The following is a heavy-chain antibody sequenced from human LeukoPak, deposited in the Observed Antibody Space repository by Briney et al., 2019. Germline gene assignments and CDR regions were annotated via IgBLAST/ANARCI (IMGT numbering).Heavy chain of an antibody. J-gene: IGHJ6*04. CDR1: GFTFSSYE. Sequence: GGSLRLSCAASGFTFSSYEMNWVRQAPGKGLEWVSYISSSGSTIYYADSVKGRFTISRDNAKNSLYLQMNSLRAEDTAVYYCAGVQGSSWYPRDYYYYGMDVWGKGTTVAVSS. CDR2: ISSSGSTI. D-gene: IGHD6-13*01. V-gene: IGHV3-48*03. CDR3: AGVQGSSWYPRDYYYYGMDV.